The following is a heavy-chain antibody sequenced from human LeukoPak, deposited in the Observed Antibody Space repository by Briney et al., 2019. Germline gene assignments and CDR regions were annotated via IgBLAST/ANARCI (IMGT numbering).Heavy chain of an antibody. CDR2: IYHSGST. CDR1: GGSISSSNW. V-gene: IGHV4-4*02. J-gene: IGHJ5*02. CDR3: ARAIRGRMIVVPVDTRFDP. Sequence: SETLSLTCAVSGGSISSSNWWSWVRQPPGKGLEWIGEIYHSGSTNYNPSLKSRVTISVDKSKNQFSLKLSSVTAADTAVYYCARAIRGRMIVVPVDTRFDPWGQGTLVTVSS. D-gene: IGHD3-22*01.